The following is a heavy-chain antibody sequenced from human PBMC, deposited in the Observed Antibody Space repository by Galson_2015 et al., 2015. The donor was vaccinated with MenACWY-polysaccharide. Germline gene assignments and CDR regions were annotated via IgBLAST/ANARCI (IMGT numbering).Heavy chain of an antibody. J-gene: IGHJ4*02. D-gene: IGHD2-2*01. CDR3: WVYCSSTSCYSAIPS. V-gene: IGHV3-74*01. CDR1: GFTFSRYW. Sequence: SLRLSCAASGFTFSRYWMHWVRQAPGKGLVWVSVINCDGSGTTYADSVKGRFTISRDNAKNTLYLQMNSLRAEDTAVYYCWVYCSSTSCYSAIPSGGQGTLVTVSS. CDR2: INCDGSGT.